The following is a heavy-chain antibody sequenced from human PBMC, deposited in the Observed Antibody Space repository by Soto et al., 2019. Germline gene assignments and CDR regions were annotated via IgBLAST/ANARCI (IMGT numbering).Heavy chain of an antibody. D-gene: IGHD5-12*01. J-gene: IGHJ4*02. CDR3: AREWSVANPGY. CDR1: VFTFINYS. V-gene: IGHV3-30-3*01. Sequence: GWSLRLSCASSVFTFINYSMHWVRQAPGKGLEWVAVISKDGDKKYYADSVKGRFTISRDNSKNTLYLQMNSLRPEDTAVHYRAREWSVANPGYWGQGTQVTVSS. CDR2: ISKDGDKK.